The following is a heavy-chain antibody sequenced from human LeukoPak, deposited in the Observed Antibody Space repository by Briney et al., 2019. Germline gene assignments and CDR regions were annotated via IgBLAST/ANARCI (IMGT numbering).Heavy chain of an antibody. CDR3: ARGWRGKWTIDNWGREVNWFDP. CDR1: GFTFSSYW. CDR2: INTDGSST. Sequence: GGSLRLSCAASGFTFSSYWMHWVRQAPGKGLVWVSRINTDGSSTNYADSVKGRFTISRDNAKNTVYLQMNSLRAEDTAVYYCARGWRGKWTIDNWGREVNWFDPWGQGTLVTVSS. D-gene: IGHD1-1*01. V-gene: IGHV3-74*01. J-gene: IGHJ5*02.